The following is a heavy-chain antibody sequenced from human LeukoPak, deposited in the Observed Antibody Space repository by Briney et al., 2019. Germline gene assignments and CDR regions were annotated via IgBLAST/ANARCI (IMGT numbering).Heavy chain of an antibody. Sequence: SETLSPTCAVYGGSSSGYYWSWIRHPPGKVLEWIGYIYYSGGTDYNPSLKSRVTISVDTSKNQFSLKLRSVTAADTAVYYCARHVTISGPYDASDIWGQGTMVTVSP. D-gene: IGHD5-24*01. CDR1: GGSSSGYY. CDR3: ARHVTISGPYDASDI. CDR2: IYYSGGT. V-gene: IGHV4-59*08. J-gene: IGHJ3*02.